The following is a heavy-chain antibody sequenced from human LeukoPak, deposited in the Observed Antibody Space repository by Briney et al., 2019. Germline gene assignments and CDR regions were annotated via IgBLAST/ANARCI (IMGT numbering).Heavy chain of an antibody. CDR2: IYYSGST. V-gene: IGHV4-59*01. CDR1: GGSISSYH. J-gene: IGHJ6*03. Sequence: SETLSLTCTVSGGSISSYHWSWIRQPPGKGLEWIGHIYYSGSTNCNPSLKSRVTISVDTSKNQFSLKLSSVTAADTAVYYCARVSLYYDSSGYSYYMDVWGKGTTVTVSS. CDR3: ARVSLYYDSSGYSYYMDV. D-gene: IGHD3-22*01.